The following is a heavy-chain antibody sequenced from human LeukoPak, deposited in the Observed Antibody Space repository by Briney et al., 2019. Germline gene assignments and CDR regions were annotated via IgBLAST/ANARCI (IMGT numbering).Heavy chain of an antibody. Sequence: PSATLSLTCRVSGDSITSHYWTWVRQSPTKGLEWVGYIYKDATTNYNDSLKRRETTSMDTSKNLFSLNLKSVTAADTAVYYGARVYRKTQRWSYYFDYWGQGILVSVS. J-gene: IGHJ4*02. CDR2: IYKDATT. V-gene: IGHV4-59*11. CDR3: ARVYRKTQRWSYYFDY. D-gene: IGHD4/OR15-4a*01. CDR1: GDSITSHY.